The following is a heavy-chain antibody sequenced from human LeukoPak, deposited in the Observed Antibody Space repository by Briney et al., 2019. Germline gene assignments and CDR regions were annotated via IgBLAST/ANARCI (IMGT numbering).Heavy chain of an antibody. D-gene: IGHD5-18*01. V-gene: IGHV3-49*04. CDR3: TRDSVYSYGLTELGF. CDR1: GFTFDDYG. CDR2: IRSKAYGGTT. J-gene: IGHJ4*02. Sequence: GSLRLSCTGSGFTFDDYGINWVRQAPGKGLEWVGFIRSKAYGGTTVFAASVKDRFTISRDDSKSIAYLQMNSLKTEDTAVYYCTRDSVYSYGLTELGFWGQGTLVTVSS.